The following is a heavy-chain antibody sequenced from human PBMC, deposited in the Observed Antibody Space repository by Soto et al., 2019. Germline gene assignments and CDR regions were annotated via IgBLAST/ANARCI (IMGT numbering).Heavy chain of an antibody. V-gene: IGHV3-7*03. CDR1: GFTFMSSW. D-gene: IGHD6-19*01. CDR2: IKDDGSET. Sequence: HRWGSLRLSCAASGFTFMSSWISFVRLPPYNGLEWVANIKDDGSETYYVDSVKGRFTISRDNAKNSLYLQMNSLRVEDTAVYYCVNSYAARGWYEGSDYWGRGTVVTVSS. CDR3: VNSYAARGWYEGSDY. J-gene: IGHJ4*02.